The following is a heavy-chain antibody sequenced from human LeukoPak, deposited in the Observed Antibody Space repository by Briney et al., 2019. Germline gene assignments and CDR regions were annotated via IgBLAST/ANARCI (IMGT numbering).Heavy chain of an antibody. CDR1: GYTFTDSY. Sequence: ASVKISCKASGYTFTDSYMHWVRQAPGQGLEWIGWIDPNNAGTRYAQKFQGRVTLTRDTPISTANMELSRLTSDDTAVYYCAPDHSSILWGQGTLVTVSS. J-gene: IGHJ4*02. CDR3: APDHSSIL. D-gene: IGHD1-14*01. V-gene: IGHV1-2*02. CDR2: IDPNNAGT.